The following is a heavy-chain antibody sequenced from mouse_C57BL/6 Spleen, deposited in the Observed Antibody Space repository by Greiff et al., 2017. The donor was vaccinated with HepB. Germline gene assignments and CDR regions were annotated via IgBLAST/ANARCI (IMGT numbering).Heavy chain of an antibody. V-gene: IGHV1-64*01. CDR2: IHPNSGST. Sequence: QVQLQQPGAELVKPGASVKLSCKASGYTFTSYWMHWVKQRPGQGLEWIGIIHPNSGSTKYNERFKSKATLTVDKSSSTAYMQLSSLTSEDSAVYYCARRSIPGGFAYWGQGTLVTVAA. J-gene: IGHJ3*01. CDR1: GYTFTSYW. D-gene: IGHD3-1*01. CDR3: ARRSIPGGFAY.